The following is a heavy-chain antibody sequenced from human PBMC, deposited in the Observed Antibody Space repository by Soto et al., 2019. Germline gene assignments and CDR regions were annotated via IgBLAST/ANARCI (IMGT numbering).Heavy chain of an antibody. D-gene: IGHD5-12*01. CDR2: IDWDDDK. CDR1: GFSLSTSGMC. CDR3: ARSGYSGYDSYFDY. Sequence: SGPTLVNPTQTLTLTCTFSGFSLSTSGMCVSWIRQPPGKPLEWLALIDWDDDKYYSTSLKTRLTISKDTSKNQVVLTMTNMDPVDTATYYCARSGYSGYDSYFDYWGQGTLVTVSS. V-gene: IGHV2-70*01. J-gene: IGHJ4*02.